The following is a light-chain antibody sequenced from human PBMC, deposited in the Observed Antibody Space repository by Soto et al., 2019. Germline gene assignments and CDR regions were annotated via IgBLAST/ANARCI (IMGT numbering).Light chain of an antibody. J-gene: IGKJ4*01. CDR1: QSISSY. V-gene: IGKV1-39*01. Sequence: DIQMTQSPSSLSASVGDRVTITCRASQSISSYLNWYQQKPGKAPNLLIYAASSLQSGLPSRFSGSGSGTDFTLTISSLQPEDFATYYCQQSYSSPLTFGGGTKVEIK. CDR3: QQSYSSPLT. CDR2: AAS.